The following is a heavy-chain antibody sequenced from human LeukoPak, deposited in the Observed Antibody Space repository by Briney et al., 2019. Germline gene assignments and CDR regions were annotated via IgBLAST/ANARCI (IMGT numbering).Heavy chain of an antibody. J-gene: IGHJ4*02. CDR1: GGSLSGYY. Sequence: SETLSLTCAVYGGSLSGYYWSWIRQPPGKGLEWIGEINHSGSTNYNPSLKSRVTISVDTSKNQFSLKLSSVTAADTAVYYCARLVRGAYKYYFDYWGQGTLVTVSS. V-gene: IGHV4-34*01. CDR2: INHSGST. D-gene: IGHD3-10*01. CDR3: ARLVRGAYKYYFDY.